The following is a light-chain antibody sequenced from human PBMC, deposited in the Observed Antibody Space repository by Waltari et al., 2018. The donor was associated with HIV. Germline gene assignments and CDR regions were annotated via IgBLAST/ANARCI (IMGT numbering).Light chain of an antibody. CDR2: GAF. CDR1: QSIITY. Sequence: DIQMTQSPSSLSASVGDRVTITCRASQSIITYLNWYQQRPGKAPKLLIYGAFALQSGVPSGFSGSGSGTDFTLTITSLQPEDFATYYCQQTFRIPLTFGGGTKV. V-gene: IGKV1-39*01. CDR3: QQTFRIPLT. J-gene: IGKJ4*01.